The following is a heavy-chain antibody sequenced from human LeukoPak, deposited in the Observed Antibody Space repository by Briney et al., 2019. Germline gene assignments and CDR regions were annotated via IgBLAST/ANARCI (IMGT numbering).Heavy chain of an antibody. Sequence: GGSLRLSCAASGFTFSCYAMHWVRQAPGKGLEYVSAISSNGGSTYYANSVKGRFTISRDNSKNTLYLQMGSLRAEDMAVYYCARDRDWNYFDYWGQGTLVTVSS. J-gene: IGHJ4*02. CDR3: ARDRDWNYFDY. D-gene: IGHD1-1*01. CDR1: GFTFSCYA. CDR2: ISSNGGST. V-gene: IGHV3-64*01.